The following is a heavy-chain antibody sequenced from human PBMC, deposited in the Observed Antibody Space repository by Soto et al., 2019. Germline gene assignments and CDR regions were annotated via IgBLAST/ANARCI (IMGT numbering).Heavy chain of an antibody. CDR1: GFTVSISY. V-gene: IGHV3-53*01. J-gene: IGHJ4*02. Sequence: EEQLVESGGSLIQPGESLRLSCAASGFTVSISYMSWVRQAPGKGLEWVSTIYRDGSTYYADSVEGRFTISRDNSKNTLYLQMNSLRAEDTATYYCARGKGIGWYESSDYWGQGTLVTVSS. CDR2: IYRDGST. D-gene: IGHD6-19*01. CDR3: ARGKGIGWYESSDY.